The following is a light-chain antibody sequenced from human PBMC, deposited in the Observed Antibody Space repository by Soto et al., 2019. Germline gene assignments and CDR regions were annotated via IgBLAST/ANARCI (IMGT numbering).Light chain of an antibody. V-gene: IGKV3-20*01. CDR3: QQYGRSWWT. CDR1: QSVSSSY. J-gene: IGKJ1*01. CDR2: GAS. Sequence: EIVLTQSPGTLSLSPGERATLSCRTSQSVSSSYLAWYQQKPGQAPRLLIYGASSRDTGIPDRFSGGGSGTDFTLTISRLEPEDFAVYYCQQYGRSWWTFGQGTKVEIK.